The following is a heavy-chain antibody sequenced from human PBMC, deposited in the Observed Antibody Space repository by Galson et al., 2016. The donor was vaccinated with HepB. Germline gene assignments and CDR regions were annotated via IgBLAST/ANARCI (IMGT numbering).Heavy chain of an antibody. V-gene: IGHV3-21*01. D-gene: IGHD1-1*01. Sequence: SLRLSCAASGFTFSSYSMNWVRQAPGKGLEWVSFISSSSTYIYYADSVRGRFTISRDNAKNSLYLQMNSLRAEDTAVYYWARLVENWNEAGRFDSWGQVTLVTVSS. J-gene: IGHJ4*02. CDR3: ARLVENWNEAGRFDS. CDR2: ISSSSTYI. CDR1: GFTFSSYS.